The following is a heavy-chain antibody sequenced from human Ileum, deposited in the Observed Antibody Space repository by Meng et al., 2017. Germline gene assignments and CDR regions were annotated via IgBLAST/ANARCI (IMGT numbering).Heavy chain of an antibody. Sequence: QVQLQESGPGLVKPSETLSLTCTVSLGSIISDYRSWIRQPPGKGLEWLGYISHSGLTDYNPSLKSRVTISVDPSKNQVSLKLNSVTAADTAVYHCARHLGRRSPFQHWGQGTLVTVSS. CDR2: ISHSGLT. CDR1: LGSIISDY. J-gene: IGHJ1*01. CDR3: ARHLGRRSPFQH. V-gene: IGHV4-59*08. D-gene: IGHD1-26*01.